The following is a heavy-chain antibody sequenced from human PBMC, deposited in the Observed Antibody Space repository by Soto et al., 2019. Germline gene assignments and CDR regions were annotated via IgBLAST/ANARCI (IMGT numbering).Heavy chain of an antibody. CDR2: IKQDGSEK. Sequence: GGSLRLSCAASGFTFSRYLMSWVRQAPGKGLEWVANIKQDGSEKYYVDSVRGRFTISRDNAKNSLYLQMNSLKAEDTAVYYCATDLYYWGQGTLVTVSS. V-gene: IGHV3-7*01. CDR1: GFTFSRYL. CDR3: ATDLYY. J-gene: IGHJ4*02.